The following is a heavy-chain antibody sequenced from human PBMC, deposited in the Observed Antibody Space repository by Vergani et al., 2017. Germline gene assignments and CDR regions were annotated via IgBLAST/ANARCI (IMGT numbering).Heavy chain of an antibody. CDR2: IYYSGST. Sequence: QLQLQESGPGLVKPSETLSLTCTVSGGSISSSSYSWGWIRQPPGKGLEWIGSIYYSGSTYYNPSLKSRVTISVDTSKNQFSLKLSSETAADTAVYYCARHVLGDCSGGSCYQTDYWGQGTLVTVSS. CDR3: ARHVLGDCSGGSCYQTDY. D-gene: IGHD2-15*01. CDR1: GGSISSSSYS. V-gene: IGHV4-39*01. J-gene: IGHJ4*02.